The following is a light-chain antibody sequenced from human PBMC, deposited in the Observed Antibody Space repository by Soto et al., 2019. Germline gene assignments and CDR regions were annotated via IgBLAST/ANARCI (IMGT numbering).Light chain of an antibody. CDR3: QQYSDWPLLT. CDR1: QSVSSNY. V-gene: IGKV3-20*01. Sequence: EIVLKQAPGTLSLSPGQRATLSCRASQSVSSNYLAWYQQSPGQAPRLLIYATSPRATGIPGRFSGSGSGTDFTLTISRLEPEDFAVYYCQQYSDWPLLTFGGGTKVDIK. J-gene: IGKJ4*01. CDR2: ATS.